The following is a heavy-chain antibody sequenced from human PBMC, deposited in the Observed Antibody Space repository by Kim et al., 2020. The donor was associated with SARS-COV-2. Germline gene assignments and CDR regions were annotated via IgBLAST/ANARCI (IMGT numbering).Heavy chain of an antibody. Sequence: YNPSLKSRVTISVDTSKNQFSLKLSSVTAADTAVYYCARKGTILVAFDIWGQGTMVTVSS. CDR3: ARKGTILVAFDI. V-gene: IGHV4-34*01. D-gene: IGHD3-3*01. J-gene: IGHJ3*02.